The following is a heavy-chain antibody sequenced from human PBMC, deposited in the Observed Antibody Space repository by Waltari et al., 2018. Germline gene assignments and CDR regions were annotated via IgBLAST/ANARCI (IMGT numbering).Heavy chain of an antibody. Sequence: EVQLVESGGGLVKPGGSLRLSCAASGFTFRNAWRSWVLQAPGKGLEWVGRIKSKTDGGTTDYAAPVKGRFTISRDDSKNTLYLQMNSLKTEDTAVYYCTRDIVATIWVDYWGQGTLVTVSS. CDR1: GFTFRNAW. D-gene: IGHD5-12*01. J-gene: IGHJ4*02. CDR3: TRDIVATIWVDY. V-gene: IGHV3-15*01. CDR2: IKSKTDGGTT.